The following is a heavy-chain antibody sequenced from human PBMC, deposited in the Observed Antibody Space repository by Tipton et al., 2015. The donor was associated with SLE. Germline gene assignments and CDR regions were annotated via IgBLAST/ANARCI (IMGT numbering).Heavy chain of an antibody. V-gene: IGHV5-10-1*01. Sequence: QLVQSGAEVKKPGESLRISCKGSGYSFTSYWISWVRQMPGKGLEWTGRIDPSDSYTNYSPSFQGHVTISADKSISTAYLQWSSLKASDTAMYYCARHGALYGSGSYNDYWGQGTLVTVSS. CDR2: IDPSDSYT. J-gene: IGHJ4*02. D-gene: IGHD3-10*01. CDR1: GYSFTSYW. CDR3: ARHGALYGSGSYNDY.